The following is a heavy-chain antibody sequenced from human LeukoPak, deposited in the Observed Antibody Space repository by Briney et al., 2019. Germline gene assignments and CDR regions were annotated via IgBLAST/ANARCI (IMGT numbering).Heavy chain of an antibody. D-gene: IGHD1-1*01. V-gene: IGHV3-23*01. CDR2: ISSSGCYT. J-gene: IGHJ1*01. CDR3: AKERHLEG. CDR1: EFTFSGYA. Sequence: GGSLRLSCATSEFTFSGYAMNWVRQAPGKGLEWVSVISSSGCYTNYADSVKGRFTISRDNSKNTLYLQMNSLRGEDTALYYCAKERHLEGWGQGTLVTVSS.